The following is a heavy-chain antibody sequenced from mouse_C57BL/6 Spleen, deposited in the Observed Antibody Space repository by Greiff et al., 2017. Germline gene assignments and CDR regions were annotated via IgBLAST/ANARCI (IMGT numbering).Heavy chain of an antibody. D-gene: IGHD1-1*01. CDR3: ARLHYYGSSPYAMDD. CDR1: GFTFSDYG. Sequence: EVKLMESGGGLVKPGGSLKLSCAASGFTFSDYGMHWVRQAPGKGLEWVAYISSGSSTINYADTVKGRFTISRDNAKNTLFLQMTSLRSEDTAMYYCARLHYYGSSPYAMDDWGQGTSVTVAS. J-gene: IGHJ4*01. CDR2: ISSGSSTI. V-gene: IGHV5-17*01.